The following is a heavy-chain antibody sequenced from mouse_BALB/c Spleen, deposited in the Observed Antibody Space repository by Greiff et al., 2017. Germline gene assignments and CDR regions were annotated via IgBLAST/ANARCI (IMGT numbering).Heavy chain of an antibody. V-gene: IGHV7-3*02. CDR3: ARHHYDYDGRFAY. CDR1: GFTFTDYY. CDR2: IRNKANGYTT. D-gene: IGHD2-4*01. Sequence: EVMLVESGGGLVQPGGSLRLSCATSGFTFTDYYMSWVRQPPGKALEWLGFIRNKANGYTTEYSASVKGRFTISRDNSQSILYLQMNTLRAEDSATYYGARHHYDYDGRFAYWGQGTLVTVAA. J-gene: IGHJ3*01.